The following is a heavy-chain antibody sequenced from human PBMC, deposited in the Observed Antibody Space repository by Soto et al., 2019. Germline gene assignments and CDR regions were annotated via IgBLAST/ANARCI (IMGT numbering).Heavy chain of an antibody. CDR2: ISAYNGNT. CDR1: GYPFTSYV. Sequence: ASLKVSCKSSGYPFTSYVISWVRQAPGQGLEWMGWISAYNGNTNYAQKLQGRVTMTTDTSTSTAYMELRSLRSDDTAVYYCARDPSYLSNYYYYMDVWGKGTTVTVSS. J-gene: IGHJ6*03. CDR3: ARDPSYLSNYYYYMDV. V-gene: IGHV1-18*01.